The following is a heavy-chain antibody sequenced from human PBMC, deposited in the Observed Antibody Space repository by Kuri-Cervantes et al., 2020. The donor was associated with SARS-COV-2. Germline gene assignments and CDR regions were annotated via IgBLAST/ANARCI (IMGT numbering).Heavy chain of an antibody. CDR2: IRSKAYGGTT. V-gene: IGHV3-49*04. Sequence: GGSLRLSCAASGFTFSSHGMHWVRQAPGKGLEWVGFIRSKAYGGTTEYAASVKGRFTISRDDSKSIAYLQMNSLKTEDTAVYYCTRVPPPRITIFGVVHYGMDVWGQGTTVTVSS. CDR3: TRVPPPRITIFGVVHYGMDV. J-gene: IGHJ6*02. CDR1: GFTFSSHG. D-gene: IGHD3-3*01.